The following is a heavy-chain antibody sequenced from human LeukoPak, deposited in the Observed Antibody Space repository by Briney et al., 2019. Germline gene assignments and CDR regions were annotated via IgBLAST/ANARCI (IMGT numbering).Heavy chain of an antibody. D-gene: IGHD2-2*01. Sequence: PSETLSLTCAVYGGSFSGYYWSWIRQPPGKGLEWIGEINHSGSTNYNPSLKSRVTISVDTSKNQFSLKLSSVTAADTAVYYCAGSTGPFDYWGQETLVTVSS. CDR1: GGSFSGYY. V-gene: IGHV4-34*01. CDR2: INHSGST. CDR3: AGSTGPFDY. J-gene: IGHJ4*02.